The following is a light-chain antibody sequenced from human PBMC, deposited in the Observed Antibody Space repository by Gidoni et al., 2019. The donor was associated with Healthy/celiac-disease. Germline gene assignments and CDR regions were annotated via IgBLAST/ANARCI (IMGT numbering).Light chain of an antibody. Sequence: QSALTQPASVSGSPGQSITISCTGTSSDVGGYNYVSWYQQHQGKAPKLMIYDVSNRPSGVSNRFSGSKSGNTASLTISGLQAEDEADYYCSSYTSSSTACVFGTGTKVTVL. CDR2: DVS. J-gene: IGLJ1*01. V-gene: IGLV2-14*01. CDR1: SSDVGGYNY. CDR3: SSYTSSSTACV.